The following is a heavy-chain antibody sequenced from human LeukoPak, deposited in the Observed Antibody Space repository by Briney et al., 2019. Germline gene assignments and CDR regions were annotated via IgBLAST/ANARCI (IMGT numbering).Heavy chain of an antibody. CDR1: GGSFSNYY. CDR3: ARTGGIAAA. Sequence: SETLSLTCGVYGGSFSNYYWSWIRQPPGKGLEWIGEINHSGSTKYNPSLKSPVTISVDTSKNHFSLKLSSVTAADTAVYYCARTGGIAAAWGQGTLVTVSS. J-gene: IGHJ4*02. CDR2: INHSGST. D-gene: IGHD6-13*01. V-gene: IGHV4-34*01.